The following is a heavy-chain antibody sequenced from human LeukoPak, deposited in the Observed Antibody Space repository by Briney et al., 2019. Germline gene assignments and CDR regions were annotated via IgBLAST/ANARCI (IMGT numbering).Heavy chain of an antibody. Sequence: PAETLSLTCTVSGASVSSASYWTWIRQPPGKGVEWIAHIYNGVNTNYNPSLKSRVTISVDTSKNQFSLRLNSVTAADTAVYYCARSRAFNSGAFDPWGQGSLVTVSS. V-gene: IGHV4-61*01. D-gene: IGHD1-26*01. CDR3: ARSRAFNSGAFDP. J-gene: IGHJ5*02. CDR1: GASVSSASY. CDR2: IYNGVNT.